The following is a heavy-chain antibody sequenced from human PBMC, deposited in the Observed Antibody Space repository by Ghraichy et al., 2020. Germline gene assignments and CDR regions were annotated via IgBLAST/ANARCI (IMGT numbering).Heavy chain of an antibody. Sequence: SETLSLTCAVYGGSFSGYYWSWIRQPPGKGLEWIGEINHSGSTNYNPSLKSRVTISVDTSKNQFSLKLSSVTAADTAVYYCARGVPPDFWSGYSRGYFDLWGRGTLVTVSS. CDR3: ARGVPPDFWSGYSRGYFDL. CDR1: GGSFSGYY. V-gene: IGHV4-34*01. J-gene: IGHJ2*01. CDR2: INHSGST. D-gene: IGHD3-3*01.